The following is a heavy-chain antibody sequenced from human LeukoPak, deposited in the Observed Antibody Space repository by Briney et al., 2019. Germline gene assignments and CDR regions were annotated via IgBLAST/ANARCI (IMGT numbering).Heavy chain of an antibody. CDR3: ARTYSSRIARWFDP. J-gene: IGHJ5*02. Sequence: GGSLRLSCGVYGFTFCSYSMDWVRQAPGKGLEWVSSISSSSSYIYYADSVKGRFTISRDNAKNSLYLQMNSLRAEDTAVYYCARTYSSRIARWFDPWGQETLVTVSS. V-gene: IGHV3-21*01. CDR2: ISSSSSYI. CDR1: GFTFCSYS. D-gene: IGHD6-13*01.